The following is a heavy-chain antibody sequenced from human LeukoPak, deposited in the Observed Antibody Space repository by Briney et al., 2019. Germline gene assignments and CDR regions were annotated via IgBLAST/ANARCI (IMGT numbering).Heavy chain of an antibody. J-gene: IGHJ6*04. CDR1: GFTFTNYR. CDR3: AELGITMIGGV. CDR2: ISSSSNNI. V-gene: IGHV3-21*01. D-gene: IGHD3-10*02. Sequence: GGSLRLSCAASGFTFTNYRMNWVRQAPGKGLEWVSSISSSSNNIYYVDSVKGRFTISRDSAKNSLYLQMNSLRAEDTAVYYCAELGITMIGGVWGKGTTVTISS.